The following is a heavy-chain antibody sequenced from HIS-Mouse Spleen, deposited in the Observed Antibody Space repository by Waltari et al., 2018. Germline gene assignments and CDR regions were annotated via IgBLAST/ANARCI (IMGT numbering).Heavy chain of an antibody. J-gene: IGHJ4*02. CDR2: KKQDGSEK. D-gene: IGHD3-10*01. CDR3: ARASYYYGSGSYY. Sequence: EVQLVESGGGLVQPGGSLRLSCAASGFTFSSYWMSWVRQAPGKGLEWVANKKQDGSEKYYVDSVKGRFTISRDNAKNSLYLQMNSLRAEDTAVYYCARASYYYGSGSYYWGQGTLVTVSS. CDR1: GFTFSSYW. V-gene: IGHV3-7*04.